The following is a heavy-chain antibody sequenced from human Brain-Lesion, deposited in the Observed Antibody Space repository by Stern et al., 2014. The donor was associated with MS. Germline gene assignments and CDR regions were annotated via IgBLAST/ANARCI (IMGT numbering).Heavy chain of an antibody. D-gene: IGHD6-13*01. CDR3: ATGDFRQQLVPGPYYFYGMDV. CDR2: FDPEDGET. CDR1: GYTLTELS. V-gene: IGHV1-24*01. J-gene: IGHJ6*02. Sequence: VQLVESGAEVKKPGASVKVSCKVSGYTLTELSMHWVRQAPGKGLEWMGTFDPEDGETIYAQKFQGRGTMTEDTSTDTAYMELSSLRSEDTAVYYCATGDFRQQLVPGPYYFYGMDVWGQGTTVTVS.